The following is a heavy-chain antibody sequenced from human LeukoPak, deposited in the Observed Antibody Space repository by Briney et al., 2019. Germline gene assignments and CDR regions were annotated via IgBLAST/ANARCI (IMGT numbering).Heavy chain of an antibody. CDR1: GASISSDNYY. D-gene: IGHD6-13*01. Sequence: SETLSLTCTVSGASISSDNYYWGWIRQPPGKGLEWIGYIYYSGSTNYNPSLKSRVTISVDTSKNQFSLKLSSVTAADTAVYYCARVLGIAAEEYYFDYWGQGTLVTVSS. CDR3: ARVLGIAAEEYYFDY. J-gene: IGHJ4*02. CDR2: IYYSGST. V-gene: IGHV4-61*01.